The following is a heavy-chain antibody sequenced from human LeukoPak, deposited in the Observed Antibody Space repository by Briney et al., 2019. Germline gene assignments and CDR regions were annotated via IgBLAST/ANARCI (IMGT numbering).Heavy chain of an antibody. CDR1: GYTFTSYG. D-gene: IGHD6-6*01. J-gene: IGHJ4*02. CDR3: AKMSIAARPDYDY. CDR2: ISAYNGNT. V-gene: IGHV1-18*01. Sequence: ASVKVSCKASGYTFTSYGISWVRQAPGQGLEWMGWISAYNGNTNYAQKFQGRVTITADESTSTAYMELSSLRSEDTAVYYCAKMSIAARPDYDYWGQGTLVTDSS.